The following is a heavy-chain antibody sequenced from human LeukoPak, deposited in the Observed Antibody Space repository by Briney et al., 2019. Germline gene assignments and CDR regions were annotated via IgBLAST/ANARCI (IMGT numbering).Heavy chain of an antibody. CDR3: ARRGSRYGTRKIDY. CDR1: GGSFSGYY. V-gene: IGHV4-34*01. J-gene: IGHJ4*02. Sequence: SETLSLTCAVYGGSFSGYYWSWIRQPPGKGLEWIGEINHSGSTNYNPSLKSRVTISVDTSKNQFSLKLSSVTAADTAVYYCARRGSRYGTRKIDYWGQGTLVTVSS. D-gene: IGHD2-8*01. CDR2: INHSGST.